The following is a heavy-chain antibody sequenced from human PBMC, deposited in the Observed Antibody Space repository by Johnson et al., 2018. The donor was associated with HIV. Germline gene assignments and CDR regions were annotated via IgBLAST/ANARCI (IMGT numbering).Heavy chain of an antibody. J-gene: IGHJ3*02. Sequence: VQLVESGGGVVQPGRSLRLSCEASGFTFSNHHMTWVRQAPGKGLEWVANINRDGSDKYYVDSVKGRFTISRDNAKNSLYLQMNSLRVEDTAFYYCARAMYDYESSGNYYGGFDIWGQGTMVSVFS. D-gene: IGHD3-22*01. V-gene: IGHV3-7*03. CDR2: INRDGSDK. CDR3: ARAMYDYESSGNYYGGFDI. CDR1: GFTFSNHH.